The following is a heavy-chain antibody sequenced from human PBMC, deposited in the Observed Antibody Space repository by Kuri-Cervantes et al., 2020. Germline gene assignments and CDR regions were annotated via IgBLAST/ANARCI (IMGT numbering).Heavy chain of an antibody. D-gene: IGHD4-17*01. CDR1: GGTFSSHA. CDR3: ARSRRDYGDYVHWFDP. CDR2: IIPILGIA. J-gene: IGHJ5*02. V-gene: IGHV1-69*04. Sequence: ASVKVSCKASGGTFSSHAISWVRQAPGQGLEWMGRIIPILGIANYAQKFQGRVTITADKSTSTAYMELSSLRSEDTAVYYCARSRRDYGDYVHWFDPWGQGTLVTVSS.